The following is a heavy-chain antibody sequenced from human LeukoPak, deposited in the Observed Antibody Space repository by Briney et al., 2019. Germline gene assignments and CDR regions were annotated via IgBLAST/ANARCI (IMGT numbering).Heavy chain of an antibody. V-gene: IGHV1-46*01. Sequence: ASVKVSCKASGYTFTSYYMHWVRQAPGQGLEWMGIINPSGGSTSYAQKFQGRVTMTRDTSTSTVYMELSSLRSEDTAVYYCARDNYDILTGYRKELDYWGQGTLVTVSP. J-gene: IGHJ4*02. D-gene: IGHD3-9*01. CDR3: ARDNYDILTGYRKELDY. CDR1: GYTFTSYY. CDR2: INPSGGST.